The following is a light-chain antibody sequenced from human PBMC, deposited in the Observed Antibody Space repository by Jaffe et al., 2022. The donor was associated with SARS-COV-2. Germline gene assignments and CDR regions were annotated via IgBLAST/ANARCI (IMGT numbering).Light chain of an antibody. CDR2: SNN. Sequence: QSVLTQPPSASATPGQRVTISCSGGSSNIAINTVNWYQHLPGTAPKLLIYSNNQRPSGVPDRFSGSKSGTSASLAISGLQSEDEADYYCATWDDSLNGVVFGGGTKLTVL. CDR3: ATWDDSLNGVV. CDR1: SSNIAINT. J-gene: IGLJ2*01. V-gene: IGLV1-44*01.